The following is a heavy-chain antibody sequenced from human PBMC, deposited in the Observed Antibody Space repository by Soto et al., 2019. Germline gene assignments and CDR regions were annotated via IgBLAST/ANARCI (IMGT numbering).Heavy chain of an antibody. D-gene: IGHD3-10*01. CDR3: ARGTTDMVRGVIISYYYYGMDV. Sequence: PSETLSLTCTVSGGSVSSRSYYWRWIRQPPGKGLEWIGYIYYSGSTNYNPSLKSRVTISVDTSKNQFSLKLSSVTAADTAVYYCARGTTDMVRGVIISYYYYGMDVWGQGTTVTVSS. J-gene: IGHJ6*02. CDR1: GGSVSSRSYY. V-gene: IGHV4-61*01. CDR2: IYYSGST.